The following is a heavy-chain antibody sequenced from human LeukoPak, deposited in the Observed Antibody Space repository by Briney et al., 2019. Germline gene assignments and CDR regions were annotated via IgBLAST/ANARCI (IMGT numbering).Heavy chain of an antibody. D-gene: IGHD3-9*01. Sequence: GGSLRLSCAAAGFTFSSYGMHWVRQAPGKGLEWVAFIWYDGSNKYYADSVKGRFTISRANSKNIPHLHMNSLRAEDTAVYYCAKALVINAYYFDYWGQGTLVTASS. CDR3: AKALVINAYYFDY. CDR1: GFTFSSYG. J-gene: IGHJ4*02. V-gene: IGHV3-30*02. CDR2: IWYDGSNK.